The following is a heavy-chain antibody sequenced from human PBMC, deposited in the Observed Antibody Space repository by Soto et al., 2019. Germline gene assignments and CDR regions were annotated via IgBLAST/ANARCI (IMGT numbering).Heavy chain of an antibody. CDR1: GFAFSSYD. D-gene: IGHD1-1*01. Sequence: GGSLRLSCAASGFAFSSYDMDWVRQAPGKGLEWVSYINTDGGSIHYAESVKGRFTISRDNARNSLSLQMNSLRVEDTAVYYCVRDPSGLNDFDSWGQGALVTVSS. CDR3: VRDPSGLNDFDS. CDR2: INTDGGSI. V-gene: IGHV3-48*01. J-gene: IGHJ4*02.